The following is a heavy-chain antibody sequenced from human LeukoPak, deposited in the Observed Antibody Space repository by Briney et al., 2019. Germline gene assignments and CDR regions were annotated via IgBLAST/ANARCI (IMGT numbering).Heavy chain of an antibody. CDR1: GGSINSSSYY. V-gene: IGHV4-39*01. D-gene: IGHD3-10*01. CDR3: TRRFAPSRNDAFDI. Sequence: SETLSLTCTVSGGSINSSSYYWGWIRQPPGKGLEWIGTIYYSGSTYYNPSLKSRVTISVDTSKNQFSLKLSSVTASDTAVYYCTRRFAPSRNDAFDIWGQGTMVTVSS. CDR2: IYYSGST. J-gene: IGHJ3*02.